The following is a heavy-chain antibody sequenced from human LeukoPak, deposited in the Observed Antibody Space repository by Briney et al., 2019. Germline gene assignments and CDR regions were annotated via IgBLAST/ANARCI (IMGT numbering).Heavy chain of an antibody. D-gene: IGHD2-21*02. CDR1: GYTFTSYY. CDR3: ARVLSPTYCGGDCYFDY. Sequence: ASVKVSCKASGYTFTSYYMHWVRQAPGQRLEWMGWINAGNGNTKYSQKFQGRVTITRDTSASTAYMELSSLRSEDTAVYYCARVLSPTYCGGDCYFDYWGQGTLVTVSS. CDR2: INAGNGNT. V-gene: IGHV1-3*01. J-gene: IGHJ4*02.